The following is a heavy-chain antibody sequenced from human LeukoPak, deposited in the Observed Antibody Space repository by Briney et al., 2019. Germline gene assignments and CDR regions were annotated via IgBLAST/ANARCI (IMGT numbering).Heavy chain of an antibody. CDR1: GGSIGFYY. V-gene: IGHV4-59*08. CDR2: VYYSGST. Sequence: ETLSLTCTVSGGSIGFYYWSWIRQAPGKTLEWTGYVYYSGSTTYNPSLKSRLTMSVDTSKNQFSLRLSSVTAADTAVYYCARHLGSSSWYLFDYWGQGKLVTVSS. D-gene: IGHD6-13*01. J-gene: IGHJ4*02. CDR3: ARHLGSSSWYLFDY.